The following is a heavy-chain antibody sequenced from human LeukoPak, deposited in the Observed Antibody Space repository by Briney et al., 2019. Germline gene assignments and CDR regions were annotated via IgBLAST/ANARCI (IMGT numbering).Heavy chain of an antibody. CDR3: AREGMGRRAFDI. Sequence: ASVKVSCKTSGYTFTGYYMHWVRQAPGQGLEWMGWINPNSDGTNYAQKFQGRVTMTRDTSTSTAYMELSRLRSDDTAVYFCAREGMGRRAFDIWGQGTMVTVSS. V-gene: IGHV1-2*02. CDR1: GYTFTGYY. CDR2: INPNSDGT. D-gene: IGHD3-10*01. J-gene: IGHJ3*02.